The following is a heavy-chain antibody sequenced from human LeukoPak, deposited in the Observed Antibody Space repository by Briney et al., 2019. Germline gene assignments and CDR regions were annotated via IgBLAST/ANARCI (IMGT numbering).Heavy chain of an antibody. Sequence: GGSLRLSCAASGFTFSSYSMNWVRRAPGKGLEWVSSISSRSYIYYADSVEGRFTISRDNAKNSLYLQMNSLRAEDTAVYYCARSREMATTGAYFDYWGQGTPVTVSS. D-gene: IGHD5-24*01. CDR1: GFTFSSYS. CDR2: ISSRSYI. CDR3: ARSREMATTGAYFDY. J-gene: IGHJ4*02. V-gene: IGHV3-21*04.